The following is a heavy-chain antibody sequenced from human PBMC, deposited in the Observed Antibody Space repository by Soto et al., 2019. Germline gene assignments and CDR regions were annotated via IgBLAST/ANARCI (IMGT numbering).Heavy chain of an antibody. CDR3: ARRAYYGSATDY. Sequence: SETLSLTCTVSGGSLSSSRDFWGWVRQPPGKGLEWLGTVYDRGSTFYNPSLKSRVTISVDTSRDQFSLRLRSVTAADTAMYYCARRAYYGSATDYWGQGTLVTVSS. CDR2: VYDRGST. CDR1: GGSLSSSRDF. V-gene: IGHV4-39*01. J-gene: IGHJ4*02. D-gene: IGHD3-10*01.